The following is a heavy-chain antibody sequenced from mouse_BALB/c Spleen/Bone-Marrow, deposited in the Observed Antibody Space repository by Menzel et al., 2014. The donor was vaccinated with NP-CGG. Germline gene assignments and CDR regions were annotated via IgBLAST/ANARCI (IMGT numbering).Heavy chain of an antibody. Sequence: QLQQSGAELVKPGAPVKLSCKASGYTFTSYWMNWVKQRPGRGLEWIGRIDPSDSETHYNQKFKDKATLTVDKSSSTAYIQVSSLTSEDSAVYHCARALGDGYYYAMDYWGQGTSVTVSS. CDR3: ARALGDGYYYAMDY. D-gene: IGHD2-3*01. CDR1: GYTFTSYW. CDR2: IDPSDSET. V-gene: IGHV1-69*02. J-gene: IGHJ4*01.